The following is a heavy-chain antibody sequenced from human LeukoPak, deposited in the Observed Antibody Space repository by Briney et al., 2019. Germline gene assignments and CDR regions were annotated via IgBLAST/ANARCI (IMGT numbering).Heavy chain of an antibody. Sequence: GGSRRLSCAASGFTFTNYSMHWVRQAPGKGLEWVAIISHDGTIQHYGDSLKGRFTISRDNSKNTVSLQVNNLRPEDTAVYFCAKAPYLRGYYFDFWGQGIPVSVSS. CDR1: GFTFTNYS. CDR2: ISHDGTIQ. CDR3: AKAPYLRGYYFDF. J-gene: IGHJ4*02. V-gene: IGHV3-30*18. D-gene: IGHD3-22*01.